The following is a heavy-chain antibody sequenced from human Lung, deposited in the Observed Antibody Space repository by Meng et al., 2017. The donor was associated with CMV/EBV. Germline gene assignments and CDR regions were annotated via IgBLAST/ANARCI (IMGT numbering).Heavy chain of an antibody. CDR2: INSDGSST. V-gene: IGHV3-74*01. D-gene: IGHD6-13*01. J-gene: IGHJ4*02. CDR3: ATELITTAGTRRDY. CDR1: GFTFSSYW. Sequence: GGSLRLSCAASGFTFSSYWMHWVRQVPGKGLVWVARINSDGSSTSYADSVKGRFTISRDNAKNTLYLQMNSLRAEDTAVYYCATELITTAGTRRDYWGQGTPVTVSS.